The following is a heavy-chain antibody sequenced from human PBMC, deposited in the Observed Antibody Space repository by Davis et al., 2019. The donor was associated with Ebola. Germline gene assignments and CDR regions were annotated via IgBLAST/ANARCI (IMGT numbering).Heavy chain of an antibody. J-gene: IGHJ4*02. Sequence: PSETLSLTCTVSGGSISSSSYYWGWIRQPPGKGLEWIGSIYYSGSTYYNPSLKSRVTISVDTSKNQFSLKLSSVTAADTAVYYCASSEGGPWDYWGQGTLVTVSS. V-gene: IGHV4-39*01. CDR3: ASSEGGPWDY. CDR1: GGSISSSSYY. CDR2: IYYSGST.